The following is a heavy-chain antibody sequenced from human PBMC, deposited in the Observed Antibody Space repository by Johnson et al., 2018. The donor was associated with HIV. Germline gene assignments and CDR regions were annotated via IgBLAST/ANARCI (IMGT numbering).Heavy chain of an antibody. Sequence: QVQLVESGGGVVQPGRSLRLSCAASGFTFSSYAMHWVRQAPGKGLAWVAVISYAGNNNYYADHVKGRFTISRENARNSRYLQMNSLRAEDTAVYYCARVRYSSGWPIYAFDIWGQGTVVIVSS. J-gene: IGHJ3*02. CDR1: GFTFSSYA. D-gene: IGHD6-19*01. V-gene: IGHV3-30-3*01. CDR3: ARVRYSSGWPIYAFDI. CDR2: ISYAGNNN.